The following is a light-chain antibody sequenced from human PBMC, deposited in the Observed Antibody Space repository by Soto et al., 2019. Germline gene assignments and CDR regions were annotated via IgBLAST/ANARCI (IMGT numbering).Light chain of an antibody. J-gene: IGLJ1*01. CDR2: EVS. V-gene: IGLV2-14*01. Sequence: QSVLTQPPSASGSPGQSVTISCTGTSSDVGGYNYVSWYQQHPGKAPKLMIYEVSNRPSGVSNRFSGSKSGNTASLTISGLQAEDEADYYCRSYTSSSSAYVFGTGTKVNVL. CDR3: RSYTSSSSAYV. CDR1: SSDVGGYNY.